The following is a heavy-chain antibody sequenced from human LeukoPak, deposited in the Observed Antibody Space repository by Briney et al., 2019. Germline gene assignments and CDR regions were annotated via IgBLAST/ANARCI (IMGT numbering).Heavy chain of an antibody. CDR2: ISSSYSYI. CDR1: GFTFSSYS. CDR3: ARESQPTVVTPADY. J-gene: IGHJ4*02. D-gene: IGHD4-23*01. Sequence: GGSLRLSCAASGFTFSSYSMTWVRQAPGKGLEWVSSISSSYSYIYYADSVKGRFTISRDNAKNSLYLQMNSLRAEDTAVYYCARESQPTVVTPADYWGQGTLVTVSS. V-gene: IGHV3-21*01.